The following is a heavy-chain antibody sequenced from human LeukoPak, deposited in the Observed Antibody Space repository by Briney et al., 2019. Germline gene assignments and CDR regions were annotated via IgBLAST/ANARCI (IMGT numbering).Heavy chain of an antibody. J-gene: IGHJ4*02. D-gene: IGHD3-10*01. CDR3: TKTASFRKFDY. V-gene: IGHV3-23*01. Sequence: PGGSLRLSCAASGFTFSSYAMSWVRQAPGKGLEWVSLISGSGGNTYYADSVKGRFAVSRDNSKNTLYLQMNSLRAEDTAVYYCTKTASFRKFDYWGQGTLVTVSS. CDR2: ISGSGGNT. CDR1: GFTFSSYA.